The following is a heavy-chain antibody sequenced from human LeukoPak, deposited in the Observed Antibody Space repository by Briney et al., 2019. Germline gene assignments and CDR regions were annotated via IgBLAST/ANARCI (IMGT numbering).Heavy chain of an antibody. CDR2: ISSSSSTI. Sequence: PGGSLRLSCAASGFTFNSYNMNWVRQAPGKGLECVSYISSSSSTIYYADSVKGRFTISRDSAETSLFLQMNSLRDEDTAVYYCARAYSSSSGRDAFDSWGLGTLVTVSS. CDR3: ARAYSSSSGRDAFDS. J-gene: IGHJ3*02. V-gene: IGHV3-48*02. CDR1: GFTFNSYN. D-gene: IGHD6-6*01.